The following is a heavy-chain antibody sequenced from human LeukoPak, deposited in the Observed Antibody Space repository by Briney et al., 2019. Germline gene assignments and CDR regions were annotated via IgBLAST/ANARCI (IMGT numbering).Heavy chain of an antibody. D-gene: IGHD3-9*01. V-gene: IGHV3-23*01. CDR1: GFTFSNYA. CDR2: IIGSGGNT. J-gene: IGHJ4*02. Sequence: PGASLRLSCAASGFTFSNYAMSWVRQAPGKGLEWVSAIIGSGGNTYYADSVKGRFTISRDNSKNTLYLQMNSLRAEDTAVYYCAKWGDYDVLTGYYVSDYWGQGTLVTVSS. CDR3: AKWGDYDVLTGYYVSDY.